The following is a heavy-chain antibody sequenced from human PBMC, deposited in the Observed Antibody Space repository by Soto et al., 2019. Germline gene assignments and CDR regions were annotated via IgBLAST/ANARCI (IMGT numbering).Heavy chain of an antibody. Sequence: QVQLVESGGGVVQPGGSLRLSCADSEFTFRNYAMHWVRQAPGKGLEWVAVISFDGFSKFYADSVKGRFTISRDNSKNSLYLQVNGLRAEDSVVYYCARGGRGLRGAFDIWGQGTMVTVSS. J-gene: IGHJ3*02. CDR2: ISFDGFSK. CDR3: ARGGRGLRGAFDI. V-gene: IGHV3-30*14. CDR1: EFTFRNYA. D-gene: IGHD4-17*01.